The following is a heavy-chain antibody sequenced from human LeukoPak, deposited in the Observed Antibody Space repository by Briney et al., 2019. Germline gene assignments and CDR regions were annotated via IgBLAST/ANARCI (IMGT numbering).Heavy chain of an antibody. CDR1: GFTFSGYY. Sequence: GGSLRLSCAASGFTFSGYYMNWIRQAPGKGLEWVSYISSSGSTIYYADSVEGRFTISRDNAKNSLYLQMNSLRAEDTAVYYCARFAAHNRLDYWGQGTLVTVSS. V-gene: IGHV3-11*01. CDR2: ISSSGSTI. CDR3: ARFAAHNRLDY. D-gene: IGHD1-14*01. J-gene: IGHJ4*02.